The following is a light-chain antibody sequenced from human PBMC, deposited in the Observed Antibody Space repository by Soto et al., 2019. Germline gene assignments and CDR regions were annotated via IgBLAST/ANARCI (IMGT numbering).Light chain of an antibody. V-gene: IGKV3-11*01. CDR1: QSVSRY. Sequence: EIVLTQSPATLSLSPGERATLSCRASQSVSRYLAWYQQKPGRAPRLLIYDASSRATGIPARFSGSGSGTDFTLTITSLEPEDFAVYYCQQRSNWPSTFGGGTKVEI. J-gene: IGKJ4*01. CDR3: QQRSNWPST. CDR2: DAS.